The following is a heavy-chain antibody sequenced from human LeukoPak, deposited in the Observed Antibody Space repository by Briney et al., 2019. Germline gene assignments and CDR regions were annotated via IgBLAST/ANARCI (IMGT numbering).Heavy chain of an antibody. J-gene: IGHJ6*03. CDR3: ARVELRGIYYYYYMDV. CDR2: IKQDGSEK. Sequence: PGGSLRLSCAPSGFTFSSYWMSWVRQARGKGLEWVANIKQDGSEKYYVDSVRRRFTIYRDNDKNSLYLQMDSMTAEDTAVYYCARVELRGIYYYYYMDVWGKGTTVSVSS. CDR1: GFTFSSYW. D-gene: IGHD3-10*01. V-gene: IGHV3-7*01.